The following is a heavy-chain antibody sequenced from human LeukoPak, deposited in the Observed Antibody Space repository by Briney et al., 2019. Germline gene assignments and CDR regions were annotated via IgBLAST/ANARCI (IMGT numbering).Heavy chain of an antibody. CDR2: ITSGSSYR. CDR3: ARAGYSSSWLLY. Sequence: PGGSLRLSCAASGFTFSSYNMNWVRQAPRKGLEWVSSITSGSSYRFYADSVKGRFTISRDNAKNSLYLQMNSLRAEDTAIYYCARAGYSSSWLLYWGQGTLVTVSS. J-gene: IGHJ4*02. CDR1: GFTFSSYN. D-gene: IGHD6-13*01. V-gene: IGHV3-21*01.